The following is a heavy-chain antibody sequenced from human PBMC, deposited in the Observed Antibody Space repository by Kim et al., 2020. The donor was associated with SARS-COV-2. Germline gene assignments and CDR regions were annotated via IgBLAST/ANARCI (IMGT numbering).Heavy chain of an antibody. CDR2: ISWNGGST. Sequence: GGSLRLSCAASGFNFDEYGISWVRQAPGKGLEWVSGISWNGGSTGYADSVKGRFTISRDNAKNSLYLQMNSLRDEDTALYYCAKDRRSRTSDAFDIWGLGTRVTVSS. J-gene: IGHJ3*02. CDR3: AKDRRSRTSDAFDI. V-gene: IGHV3-20*04. CDR1: GFNFDEYG.